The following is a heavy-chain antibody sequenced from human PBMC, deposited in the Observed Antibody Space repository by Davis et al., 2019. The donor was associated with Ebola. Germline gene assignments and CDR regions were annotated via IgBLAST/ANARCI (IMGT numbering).Heavy chain of an antibody. CDR1: GYRFTSYY. CDR2: INPITGGT. Sequence: ASVKVSCKASGYRFTSYYMHWVRQAPGQGLEWMGIINPITGGTNYAQNFQVRVNMTRDTSTSTVYMELSSLRSEDTAMYYCAREGGRYYDSSGYVFDIWGQGTMVKVSS. V-gene: IGHV1-46*01. J-gene: IGHJ3*02. D-gene: IGHD3-22*01. CDR3: AREGGRYYDSSGYVFDI.